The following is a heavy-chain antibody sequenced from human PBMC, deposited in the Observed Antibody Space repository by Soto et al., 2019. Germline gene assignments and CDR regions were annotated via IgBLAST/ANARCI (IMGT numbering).Heavy chain of an antibody. CDR2: MNPNSGNT. V-gene: IGHV1-8*01. D-gene: IGHD2-15*01. CDR3: ARGELGYCSVDSGFPLDY. CDR1: GYTFTSYD. J-gene: IGHJ4*02. Sequence: QVQLVQSGAEVKKPGASVKVSCKASGYTFTSYDINWVRQATGQGLEWMGWMNPNSGNTGYAQKFQLRGTMTRNTSISTSYMELSSLKTENTAVYYCARGELGYCSVDSGFPLDYSGQGTLVTVSS.